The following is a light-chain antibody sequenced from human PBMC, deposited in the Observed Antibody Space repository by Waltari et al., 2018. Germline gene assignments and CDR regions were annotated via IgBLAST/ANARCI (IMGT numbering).Light chain of an antibody. J-gene: IGLJ3*02. CDR3: QTGGHGTWV. CDR2: VNSDGSH. V-gene: IGLV4-69*01. Sequence: QLVLTQSPSASASLGASVKLTYTLSSGHSRHVIAWPQQQPEKGPRYLMKVNSDGSHSKGDEIPDRCSGSSSGAERYLTISSLQSEDEADYYCQTGGHGTWVFGGGTKLTVL. CDR1: SGHSRHV.